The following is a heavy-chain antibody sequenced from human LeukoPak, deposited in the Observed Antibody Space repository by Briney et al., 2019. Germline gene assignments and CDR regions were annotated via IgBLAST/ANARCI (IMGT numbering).Heavy chain of an antibody. D-gene: IGHD6-19*01. CDR1: GFTFSSYA. CDR2: ISGSGGNT. Sequence: GGSLRLSCAASGFTFSSYAMSWVRQAPGKGLEWVSGISGSGGNTYYADSVKGRFTISRDDSKNTLYLQMNSLRAEDTAVYYCAKASSGWEFDYWGQGTLVTVSS. V-gene: IGHV3-23*01. J-gene: IGHJ4*02. CDR3: AKASSGWEFDY.